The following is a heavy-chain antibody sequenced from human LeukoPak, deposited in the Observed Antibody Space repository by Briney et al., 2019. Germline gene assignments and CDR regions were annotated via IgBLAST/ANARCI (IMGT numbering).Heavy chain of an antibody. V-gene: IGHV4-39*07. CDR3: ARASPYYYHYDSRALFDY. CDR1: GGSISSSSYY. Sequence: SETLSLTCTVSGGSISSSSYYWGWIRQPPGKGLECIGSIYYSGSTYYNPSPKSRVTISVDTSKNQFSLKLSSVTAADTAVYYCARASPYYYHYDSRALFDYWGQGTLVTVSS. D-gene: IGHD3-22*01. J-gene: IGHJ4*02. CDR2: IYYSGST.